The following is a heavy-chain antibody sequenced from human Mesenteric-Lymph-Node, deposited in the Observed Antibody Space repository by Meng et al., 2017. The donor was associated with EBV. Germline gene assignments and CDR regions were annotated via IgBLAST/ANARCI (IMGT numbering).Heavy chain of an antibody. CDR2: IYYSGST. CDR1: GGSISSSNYY. V-gene: IGHV4-39*01. J-gene: IGHJ5*02. D-gene: IGHD6-13*01. CDR3: ARREASSPGWFDP. Sequence: EQGHGLGQRWGILSPAGTVSGGSISSSNYYWGWIRQPPGKGLEWVGSIYYSGSTHYNPSLKSRVTISEDTSKNQFSLKVSSVIAADTAVYYCARREASSPGWFDPWGQGTLVTVSS.